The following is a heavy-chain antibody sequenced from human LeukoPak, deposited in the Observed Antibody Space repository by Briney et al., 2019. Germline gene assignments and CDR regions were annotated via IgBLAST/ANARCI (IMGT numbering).Heavy chain of an antibody. V-gene: IGHV1-18*01. CDR1: GYTFTSYG. CDR3: ARNQGDRVDFDY. J-gene: IGHJ4*02. Sequence: ASVKVSCXASGYTFTSYGISWVRQAHGQGLEWMGWISAYNGNTNYAQKLQGRVTMTTDTSTSTAYMELRSLRSDDTAVYYCARNQGDRVDFDYWGQGTLVTVSS. CDR2: ISAYNGNT. D-gene: IGHD1-14*01.